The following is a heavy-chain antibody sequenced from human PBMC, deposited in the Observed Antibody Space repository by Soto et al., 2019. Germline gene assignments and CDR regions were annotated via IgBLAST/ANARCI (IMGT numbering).Heavy chain of an antibody. CDR3: ARRDYSISVGLYYFDY. CDR1: GFTFSDYY. Sequence: QVQLVESGGDLVKPGGSLRLSCAASGFTFSDYYMSWIRQAPGKGLEWISYISSGSTYTYYADSVKGRFIVSRDNAKNSLYLQMNSLRAEDTAVYLCARRDYSISVGLYYFDYWGQGTLVTVSS. CDR2: ISSGSTYT. D-gene: IGHD6-6*01. J-gene: IGHJ4*02. V-gene: IGHV3-11*06.